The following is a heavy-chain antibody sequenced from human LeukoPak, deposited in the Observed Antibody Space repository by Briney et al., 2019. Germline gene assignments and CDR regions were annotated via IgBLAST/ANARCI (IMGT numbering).Heavy chain of an antibody. CDR1: GYTFSSYA. V-gene: IGHV1-18*01. CDR3: ARVALGSWYFDL. D-gene: IGHD2-15*01. CDR2: ISTYNGNT. Sequence: GASVKVSCKASGYTFSSYAISWVRQAPGQGLEWMGWISTYNGNTNNAQKFQGRVTLTTDTSTSTGHMDLRSLRSDDTAVYHCARVALGSWYFDLWGRGTLVTVSS. J-gene: IGHJ2*01.